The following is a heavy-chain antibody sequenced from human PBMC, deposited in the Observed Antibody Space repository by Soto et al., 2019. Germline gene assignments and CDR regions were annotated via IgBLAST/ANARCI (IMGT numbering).Heavy chain of an antibody. Sequence: ASVKVSCKASGYTFTGYYMHWVRQAPGQGLEWMGWINPNSGGTNYAQKFQDWVTMTRDTSISTAYMELSRLRSDDTAVYYCARALPGDGEAYFDYWGQGTLVTVSS. CDR1: GYTFTGYY. J-gene: IGHJ4*02. CDR2: INPNSGGT. CDR3: ARALPGDGEAYFDY. D-gene: IGHD7-27*01. V-gene: IGHV1-2*04.